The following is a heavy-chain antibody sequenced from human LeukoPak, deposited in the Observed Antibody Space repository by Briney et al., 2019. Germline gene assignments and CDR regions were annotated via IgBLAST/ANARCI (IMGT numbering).Heavy chain of an antibody. CDR1: GGSFSGYY. Sequence: SETLSLTCAVYGGSFSGYYWSWIRQPPGKGLEWIGEINHSGSTNYNPSLKSRVTISVDTSKNQFSLKLSSVTAADTAVYYCARRARWYYDSSGSLDYWGQGTLVTVSS. V-gene: IGHV4-34*01. CDR3: ARRARWYYDSSGSLDY. CDR2: INHSGST. D-gene: IGHD3-22*01. J-gene: IGHJ4*02.